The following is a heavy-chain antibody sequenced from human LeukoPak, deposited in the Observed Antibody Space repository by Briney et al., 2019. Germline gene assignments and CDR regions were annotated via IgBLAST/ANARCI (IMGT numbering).Heavy chain of an antibody. CDR1: GYTFTSYD. D-gene: IGHD3-3*01. CDR2: MNTNSGNT. J-gene: IGHJ4*02. Sequence: GASVKVSCKASGYTFTSYDINWVRQAPGQGLEWMGWMNTNSGNTGYAQKFQGRVTMPRNTSISTAYMELSSLRSEDTAVYYCARGQLSILEWYYFDYWGQGTLVTVSS. V-gene: IGHV1-8*01. CDR3: ARGQLSILEWYYFDY.